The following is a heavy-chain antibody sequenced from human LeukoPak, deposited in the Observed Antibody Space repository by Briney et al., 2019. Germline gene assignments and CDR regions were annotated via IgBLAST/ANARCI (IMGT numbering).Heavy chain of an antibody. J-gene: IGHJ4*02. CDR2: IYSGGST. D-gene: IGHD2-8*02. V-gene: IGHV3-53*01. CDR1: GFTFSSNY. Sequence: PGGSLRLSCAASGFTFSSNYMSWVRQAPGKGLEWVSVIYSGGSTYYADSVEGRFTISRDNSKNTLYLQMNSLRAEDTAVYYCARDHSGYVDYWGQGTLVTVAS. CDR3: ARDHSGYVDY.